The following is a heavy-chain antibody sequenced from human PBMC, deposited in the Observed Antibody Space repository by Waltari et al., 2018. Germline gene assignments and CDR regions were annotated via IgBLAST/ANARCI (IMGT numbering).Heavy chain of an antibody. J-gene: IGHJ5*02. CDR2: IRYDGGHK. Sequence: QVHLVESGGGVVQPGGSLRLSCAASGFTFSTYGMHWVRQAPGKGLEWVAFIRYDGGHKTYSDSVNGRSTISRDNSKNVLYLQITGLGPEDTAVYFCAKDWEYSSMAVRPNWFDPWGQGTLVTVSS. CDR1: GFTFSTYG. V-gene: IGHV3-30*02. D-gene: IGHD6-6*01. CDR3: AKDWEYSSMAVRPNWFDP.